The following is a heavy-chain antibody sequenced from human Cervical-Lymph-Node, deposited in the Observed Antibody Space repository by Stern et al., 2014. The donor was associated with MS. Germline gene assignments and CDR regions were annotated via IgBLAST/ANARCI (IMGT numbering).Heavy chain of an antibody. D-gene: IGHD3-10*01. CDR3: AAEGEYIRSGIYHYTGMDV. V-gene: IGHV1-58*02. Sequence: QLVQSGPEVKRPWTSVRVSCKASGFTFLSSAMQCVRQARGPRLERIGFIVVDIADTRYAQKFHDRVTISRDMSTSTVNMELSSLRSEDTAVYYCAAEGEYIRSGIYHYTGMDVWGQGTTVTVSS. CDR1: GFTFLSSA. CDR2: IVVDIADT. J-gene: IGHJ6*02.